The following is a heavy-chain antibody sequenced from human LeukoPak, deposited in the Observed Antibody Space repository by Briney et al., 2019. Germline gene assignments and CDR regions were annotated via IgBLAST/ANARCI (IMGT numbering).Heavy chain of an antibody. CDR2: IIPIFGTA. J-gene: IGHJ4*02. CDR1: GGTFSSYA. D-gene: IGHD3-22*01. Sequence: ASVKVSCKASGGTFSSYAISWVRQAPGQGLEWMGGIIPIFGTANYAQKFQGRVTITADESTSTAYTELSSLRSEDTAVYYCARCAYYYDSSGYYYLSFDYWGQGTLVTVSS. CDR3: ARCAYYYDSSGYYYLSFDY. V-gene: IGHV1-69*13.